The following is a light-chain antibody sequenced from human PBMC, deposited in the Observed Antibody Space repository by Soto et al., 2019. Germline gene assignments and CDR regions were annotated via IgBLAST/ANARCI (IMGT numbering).Light chain of an antibody. CDR1: QSVSSSY. CDR3: EQYGSSGT. CDR2: GAS. Sequence: EIALTQSPGTLSFSPGEIATISCRASQSVSSSYLAWYQQKPDQAPRLLIYGASSRATGIPDRSSGSASGTDFTVTISRQEAEVVTVYYWEQYGSSGTFGQGTKVDIK. V-gene: IGKV3-20*01. J-gene: IGKJ1*01.